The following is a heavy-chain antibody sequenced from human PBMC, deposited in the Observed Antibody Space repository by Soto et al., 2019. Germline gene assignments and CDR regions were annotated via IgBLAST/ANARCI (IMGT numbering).Heavy chain of an antibody. V-gene: IGHV4-61*08. J-gene: IGHJ4*01. CDR3: ARVASAVHFDY. CDR2: VYFSGST. D-gene: IGHD6-19*01. Sequence: PSETLSLTCTVSGGSVSSPDYYWSWIRQPPGKGLEWIGFVYFSGSTNYNQSLQSRATMSVDTSKNQFSLRLTSVTAADTALYYCARVASAVHFDYWGHGTLVT. CDR1: GGSVSSPDYY.